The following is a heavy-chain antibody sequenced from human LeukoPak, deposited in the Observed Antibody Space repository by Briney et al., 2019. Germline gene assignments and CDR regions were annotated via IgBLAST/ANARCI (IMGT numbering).Heavy chain of an antibody. CDR3: ARESATVNGDAFDI. CDR1: GFTFSSYA. V-gene: IGHV3-30*04. D-gene: IGHD4-11*01. J-gene: IGHJ3*02. Sequence: AGGSLRLSCAASGFTFSSYAMHWVRQAPGKGLEWVAVISYDGSNKYYADSVKGRFTISRDNSKNTLYLQMNSLRAEDTAVYYCARESATVNGDAFDIWGQGTMVTVSS. CDR2: ISYDGSNK.